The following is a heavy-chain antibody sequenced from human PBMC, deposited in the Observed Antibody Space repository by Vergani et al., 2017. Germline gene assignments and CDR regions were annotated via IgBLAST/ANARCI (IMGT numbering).Heavy chain of an antibody. J-gene: IGHJ2*01. CDR3: VKDIAASGNYWYFDL. D-gene: IGHD6-13*01. CDR1: GFTFDDYA. Sequence: TASGFTFDDYAMHWVRQAPGKGLAWVSGINWNSDSIAYADSVKGRFTISRDNAKNSLYLQMNSLRAEDTALYYCVKDIAASGNYWYFDLWGRGTLVTVSS. CDR2: INWNSDSI. V-gene: IGHV3-9*01.